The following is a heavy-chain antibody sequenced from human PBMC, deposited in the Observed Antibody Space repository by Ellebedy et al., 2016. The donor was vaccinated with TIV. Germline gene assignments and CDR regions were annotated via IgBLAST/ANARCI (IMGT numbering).Heavy chain of an antibody. CDR2: ISPDSGGT. D-gene: IGHD6-13*01. Sequence: ASVKVSCKASGYTFTANYIHWVRQAPGQGLEWMGWISPDSGGTNFAQKFQGRVTMTRDPSTNTAYMELRRLESDDTAVYHCARVRRGSSGMDVWGQGTTVTVSS. CDR1: GYTFTANY. J-gene: IGHJ6*02. V-gene: IGHV1-2*02. CDR3: ARVRRGSSGMDV.